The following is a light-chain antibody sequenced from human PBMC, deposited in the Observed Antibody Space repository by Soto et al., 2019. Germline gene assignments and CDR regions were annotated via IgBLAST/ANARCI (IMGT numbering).Light chain of an antibody. CDR3: QQYNNWQKT. CDR2: GAS. Sequence: EIVLTQSPGTLSLSPGERATLSCRASQSVSSNLAWYQQKPGQAPRLLIYGASTRATGIPARFSGSGSGTGFTLTISSLQSEDFAVYYCQQYNNWQKTFGQGTKVDIK. V-gene: IGKV3-15*01. CDR1: QSVSSN. J-gene: IGKJ1*01.